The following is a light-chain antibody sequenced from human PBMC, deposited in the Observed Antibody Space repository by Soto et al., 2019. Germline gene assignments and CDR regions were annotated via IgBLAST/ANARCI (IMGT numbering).Light chain of an antibody. CDR2: VAS. J-gene: IGKJ4*01. V-gene: IGKV3-11*01. CDR1: QRVSSY. CDR3: QQRSKWPRT. Sequence: EIVLTQSPATLSLSPGERATLSCRASQRVSSYLAWYQQKPGQAPRLLIYVASNRATGIPARFSGSGAGTDFTLTISRLEPEDFAVYNCQQRSKWPRTFGGGTKVEIK.